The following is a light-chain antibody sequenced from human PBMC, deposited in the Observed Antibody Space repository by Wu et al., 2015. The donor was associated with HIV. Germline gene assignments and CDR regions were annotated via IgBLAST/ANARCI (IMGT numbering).Light chain of an antibody. CDR1: QIIATN. Sequence: EIVMTQSPATLSVSPGGRVTLSCRASQIIATNLAWYQQKPGQPPRLLIYDASTRATGFPARLSGGGSGTEFTLTISTLQSGDVAVYYCQQYNNWPPAWTFGQGTKVEIK. V-gene: IGKV3-15*01. CDR3: QQYNNWPPAWT. CDR2: DAS. J-gene: IGKJ1*01.